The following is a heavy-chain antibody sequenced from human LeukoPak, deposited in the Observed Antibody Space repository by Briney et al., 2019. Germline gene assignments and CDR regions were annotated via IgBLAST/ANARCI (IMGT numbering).Heavy chain of an antibody. CDR1: GGSISSYY. CDR2: MHTSGGT. Sequence: PSETLSLTCSVSGGSISSYYWSWIRQPAGKGLEWIGRMHTSGGTNYNPSLKSRRTMSVDTSKNQFSLKLSSVTAADTAVYYCARDSYYYGSGSYYLDYWGQGTLVTVSS. V-gene: IGHV4-4*07. CDR3: ARDSYYYGSGSYYLDY. D-gene: IGHD3-10*01. J-gene: IGHJ4*02.